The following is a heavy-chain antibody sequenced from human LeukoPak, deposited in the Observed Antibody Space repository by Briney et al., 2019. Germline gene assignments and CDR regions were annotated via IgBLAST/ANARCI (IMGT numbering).Heavy chain of an antibody. CDR3: ARDPAYGAYDY. CDR1: GFRFSDSW. CDR2: MDPNGNTK. J-gene: IGHJ4*02. V-gene: IGHV3-7*01. Sequence: PGGSLRLSCAASGFRFSDSWMTWVRQSPGRGPEWVANMDPNGNTKNYLDSVKGRFTISRDNARNLVYLQLNNLRAEDTSVYYCARDPAYGAYDYWGQGILVTVSS. D-gene: IGHD4-17*01.